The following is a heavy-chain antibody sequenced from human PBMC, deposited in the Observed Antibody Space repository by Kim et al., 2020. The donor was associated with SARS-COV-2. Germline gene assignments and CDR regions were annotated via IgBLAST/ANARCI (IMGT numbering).Heavy chain of an antibody. D-gene: IGHD6-13*01. CDR2: ISSSSSYI. Sequence: GGSLRLSCAASGFTFSSYSMNWVRQAPGKGLEWVSSISSSSSYIYYADSVKGRFTISRDNAKNSLYLQMNSLRAEDTAVYYCARDWAAGYDAFDIWGQGTMVTVSS. J-gene: IGHJ3*02. V-gene: IGHV3-21*01. CDR1: GFTFSSYS. CDR3: ARDWAAGYDAFDI.